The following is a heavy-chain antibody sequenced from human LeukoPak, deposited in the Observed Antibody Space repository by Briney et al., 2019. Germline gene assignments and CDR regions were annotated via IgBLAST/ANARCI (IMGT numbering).Heavy chain of an antibody. Sequence: SVKVSCKASGGTFSSYAISWVRQAPGQGLEWMGGIIPIFGTANYAQKFQGRVTITTDESTSTAYMELSSLRSEDAAVYYCARVTNSQYYYYYYMDVWGKGTTVTVSS. CDR2: IIPIFGTA. V-gene: IGHV1-69*05. CDR1: GGTFSSYA. CDR3: ARVTNSQYYYYYYMDV. J-gene: IGHJ6*03. D-gene: IGHD4-23*01.